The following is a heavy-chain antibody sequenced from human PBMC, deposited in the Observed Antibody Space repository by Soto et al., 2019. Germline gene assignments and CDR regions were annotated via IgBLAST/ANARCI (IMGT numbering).Heavy chain of an antibody. J-gene: IGHJ3*02. CDR2: INPNRGGT. V-gene: IGHV1-2*02. CDR1: GYTFTGYY. D-gene: IGHD4-17*01. Sequence: GASVKVSCKASGYTFTGYYIHWVRQAPGQGLERMGWINPNRGGTNYAQKFQGRVTMTRDTSISTAYMELSRLSSDDTAVYHCARDGYGCYNMWGQGTMVAFSS. CDR3: ARDGYGCYNM.